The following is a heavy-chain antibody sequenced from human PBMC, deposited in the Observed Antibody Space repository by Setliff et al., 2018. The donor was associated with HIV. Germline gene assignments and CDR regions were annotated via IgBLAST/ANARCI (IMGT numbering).Heavy chain of an antibody. CDR1: GGSISSAYYY. CDR3: ARGFGSLDP. V-gene: IGHV4-30-4*01. J-gene: IGHJ5*02. Sequence: PSETLSLTCTVSGGSISSAYYYWSWIRQFPGKGLEWIGYISYSGLTYYNPSLKSRVTISLDTSKNRFSLNLRSVTAADTAVYYCARGFGSLDPWGKGTLVTVSS. D-gene: IGHD1-26*01. CDR2: ISYSGLT.